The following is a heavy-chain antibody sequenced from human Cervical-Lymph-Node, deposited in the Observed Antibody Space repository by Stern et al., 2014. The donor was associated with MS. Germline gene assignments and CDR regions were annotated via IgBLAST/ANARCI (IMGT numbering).Heavy chain of an antibody. CDR2: ISTYNGNT. CDR3: ARDGAYYYDSSGDLDY. CDR1: GYTFTSYG. D-gene: IGHD3-22*01. Sequence: QVQLVQSGAEVKKPGASVKVSCKASGYTFTSYGITWVRQAPGQGLEWMGWISTYNGNTNYAQNLQGRITITTATSTSTAYMELRSLRSDDTAVYYCARDGAYYYDSSGDLDYWGQGTLVTVSS. J-gene: IGHJ4*02. V-gene: IGHV1-18*01.